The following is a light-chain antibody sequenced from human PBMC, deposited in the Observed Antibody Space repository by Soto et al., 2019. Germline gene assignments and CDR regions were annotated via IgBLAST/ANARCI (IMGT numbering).Light chain of an antibody. CDR1: QSVLYSSDNKNY. CDR3: QQYYNSPLT. Sequence: DIVMTQSPDSLPVSLGERATINCKSSQSVLYSSDNKNYLAWYQQKPGQSPKLLIYWASTRESGVPDRFSGSGSGTDFTLTISSLQAEDVAVYYCQQYYNSPLTFGGGTKVEIK. CDR2: WAS. J-gene: IGKJ4*01. V-gene: IGKV4-1*01.